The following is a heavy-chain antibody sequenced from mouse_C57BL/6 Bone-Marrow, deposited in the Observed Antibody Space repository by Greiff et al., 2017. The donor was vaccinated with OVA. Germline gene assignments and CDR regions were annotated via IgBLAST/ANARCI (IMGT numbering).Heavy chain of an antibody. J-gene: IGHJ2*01. CDR1: GYTFTDYY. D-gene: IGHD1-1*02. Sequence: EVQLQQSGPELVKPGASVKISCKASGYTFTDYYMNWVKQSHGKSLEWIGDINPNNGGTSYNQKFKGKATLTVDKSSSTAYMELRSLTSEDSAVYYCARLCGYFDYWGQGTTLTVSS. V-gene: IGHV1-26*01. CDR3: ARLCGYFDY. CDR2: INPNNGGT.